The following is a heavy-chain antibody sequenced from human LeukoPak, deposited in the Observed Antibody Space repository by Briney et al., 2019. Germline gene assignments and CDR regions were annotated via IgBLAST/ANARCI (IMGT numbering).Heavy chain of an antibody. CDR2: MNPNSGNT. D-gene: IGHD3-9*01. CDR1: GYTFTSYD. CDR3: ATAPSRLRYFDWLLYGGGDY. J-gene: IGHJ4*02. Sequence: ASVTVSCKASGYTFTSYDINWVRQATGQGLEWMGWMNPNSGNTGYAQKFQGRVTMTRNTSISTAYMELSSLRSEDTAVYYCATAPSRLRYFDWLLYGGGDYWGQGTLVTVSS. V-gene: IGHV1-8*01.